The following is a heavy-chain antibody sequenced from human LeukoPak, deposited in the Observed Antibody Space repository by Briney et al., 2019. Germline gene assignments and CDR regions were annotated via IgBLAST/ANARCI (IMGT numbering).Heavy chain of an antibody. V-gene: IGHV3-23*01. CDR1: GFTFSNAW. J-gene: IGHJ4*02. D-gene: IGHD6-13*01. Sequence: TGGSLRLSCAASGFTFSNAWMNWVRQAPGKGLEWVSAISGSGDSTYYGDSVKGRFTISRDNSKNTLYLQMNSLRAEDTAVYYCAKTRPLDSSSWSHGDYWGQGTLVTVSS. CDR3: AKTRPLDSSSWSHGDY. CDR2: ISGSGDST.